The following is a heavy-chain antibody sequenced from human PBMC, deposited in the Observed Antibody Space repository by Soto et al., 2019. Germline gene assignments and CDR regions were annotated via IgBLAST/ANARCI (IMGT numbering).Heavy chain of an antibody. D-gene: IGHD1-26*01. V-gene: IGHV4-61*01. CDR1: GGSVSRGSYY. J-gene: IGHJ4*02. CDR3: AGGVGGSYPFDY. CDR2: IYYSGVT. Sequence: SETLSLTCNVSGGSVSRGSYYWSWIRQPPGKGLEWMGYIYYSGVTNYNPSLKSRVTISLDTSKNQFSLRLSSVTVADTAVYYCAGGVGGSYPFDYWGQGTLVTVSS.